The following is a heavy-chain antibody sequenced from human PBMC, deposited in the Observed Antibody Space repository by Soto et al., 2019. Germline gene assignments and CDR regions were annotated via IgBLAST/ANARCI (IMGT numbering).Heavy chain of an antibody. D-gene: IGHD1-26*01. J-gene: IGHJ6*02. V-gene: IGHV3-33*01. Sequence: QVQLVESGGGVVQPGRSLRLSCAASGFTFSSYGMHWVRQAPGKGLEWVAVIWYDGSNKYYADSVKGRFTISRDNSKNTLDLQMNSLRAEDTAVYYCARYWGGSYSRSGYYGMDVWGQGTTVTVSS. CDR1: GFTFSSYG. CDR2: IWYDGSNK. CDR3: ARYWGGSYSRSGYYGMDV.